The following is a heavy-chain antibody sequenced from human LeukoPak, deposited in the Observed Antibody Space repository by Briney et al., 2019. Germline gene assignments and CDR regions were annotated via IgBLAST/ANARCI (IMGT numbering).Heavy chain of an antibody. CDR1: GGSISSYY. Sequence: SETLSLTCTVSGGSISSYYWSWIRQPPGKGLEWIGYIYYSGSTNYNPSLKSRVTISVDTSKNQFSLKLSSVTAADTAAYYCARAFGYYGSGSLAWFDPSGQGTLVTVSS. D-gene: IGHD3-10*01. V-gene: IGHV4-59*01. J-gene: IGHJ5*02. CDR3: ARAFGYYGSGSLAWFDP. CDR2: IYYSGST.